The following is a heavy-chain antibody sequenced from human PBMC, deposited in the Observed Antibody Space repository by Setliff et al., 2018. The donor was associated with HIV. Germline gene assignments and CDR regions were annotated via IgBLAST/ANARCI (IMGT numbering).Heavy chain of an antibody. CDR3: ARVGSYDFWSGLYYYYYYMDV. CDR1: GYTFTSYA. CDR2: INTNTGNP. J-gene: IGHJ6*03. Sequence: ASVKVSCKASGYTFTSYAMNWVRQAPGQGLDWMGWINTNTGNPTYAQGFTGRFVFSLDTSVSTAYLQISSLKAGDTAVYYCARVGSYDFWSGLYYYYYYMDVWGKGTTVTVSS. D-gene: IGHD3-3*01. V-gene: IGHV7-4-1*02.